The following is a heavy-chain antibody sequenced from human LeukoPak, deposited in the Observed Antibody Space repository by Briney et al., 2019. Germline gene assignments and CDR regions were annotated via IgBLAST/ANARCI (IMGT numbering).Heavy chain of an antibody. CDR1: GFTFSSYW. V-gene: IGHV3-7*01. Sequence: GGPLRLSCAASGFTFSSYWMSWVRQAPGKGLEWVANIKQDGSEKYYVDSVKGRFTIPRDNAKNSLYLQMNSLRAEDTAVYYCASWSGIAAAGLFDYWGQGTLVTVSS. J-gene: IGHJ4*02. CDR3: ASWSGIAAAGLFDY. CDR2: IKQDGSEK. D-gene: IGHD6-13*01.